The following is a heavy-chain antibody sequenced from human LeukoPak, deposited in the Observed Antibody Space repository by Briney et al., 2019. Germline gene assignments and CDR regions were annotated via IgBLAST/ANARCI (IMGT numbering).Heavy chain of an antibody. Sequence: ASVKVSCKASGYTFTSYGISWVRQAPGQGIEWMGWISAYNGNTNYAQKLQGRVTMTTDTSASTAYMELRSLRSDDTAVYYCARSSYDSSGYYSRNFDYWGQGTLVTVSS. CDR2: ISAYNGNT. J-gene: IGHJ4*02. V-gene: IGHV1-18*01. CDR3: ARSSYDSSGYYSRNFDY. D-gene: IGHD3-22*01. CDR1: GYTFTSYG.